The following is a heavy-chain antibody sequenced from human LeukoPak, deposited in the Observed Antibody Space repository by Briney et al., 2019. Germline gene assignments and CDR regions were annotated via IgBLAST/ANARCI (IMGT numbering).Heavy chain of an antibody. Sequence: ESGPALVKPTQTLTLTCTFSGFSLSTSGMSVNWIRQPPGKALEWLARIDWDDDKYCSTSLKTRLTISMDTSKNQVVLTLTNMDPVDTATYYCARIRYYYDSSGYSSTYYFDYWGQGTLVTVSS. CDR1: GFSLSTSGMS. D-gene: IGHD3-22*01. CDR2: IDWDDDK. J-gene: IGHJ4*02. V-gene: IGHV2-70*11. CDR3: ARIRYYYDSSGYSSTYYFDY.